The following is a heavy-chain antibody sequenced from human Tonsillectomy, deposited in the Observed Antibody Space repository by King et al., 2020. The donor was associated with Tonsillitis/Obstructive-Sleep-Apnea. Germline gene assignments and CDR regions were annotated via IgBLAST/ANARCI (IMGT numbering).Heavy chain of an antibody. J-gene: IGHJ4*02. Sequence: VQLVESGGGLVQPGGSLRLSCAASGFTFSSYAMSWVRQAPGKGLEWVSAISGSGGSTYYADSVKGRFTISRDNSKNTLYLQMNSLRAEDTAVDYCAKGGGLGYCSGGSCAFDYWGQGTLVTVSS. D-gene: IGHD2-15*01. V-gene: IGHV3-23*04. CDR1: GFTFSSYA. CDR2: ISGSGGST. CDR3: AKGGGLGYCSGGSCAFDY.